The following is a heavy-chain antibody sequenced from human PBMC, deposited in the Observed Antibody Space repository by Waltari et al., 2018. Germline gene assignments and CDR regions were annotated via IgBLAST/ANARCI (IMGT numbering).Heavy chain of an antibody. CDR3: ARGGAYYDFWSGYYFY. D-gene: IGHD3-3*01. CDR1: GGTFSSYA. V-gene: IGHV1-69*12. Sequence: QVQLVQSGAEVMKPGSSVKVSCKASGGTFSSYAISWVRQAPGQGLEWMGGIIPIFGTANYAQKFQGRVTITADESTSTAYMELSSLRSEDTAVYYCARGGAYYDFWSGYYFYWGQGTLVTVSS. J-gene: IGHJ4*02. CDR2: IIPIFGTA.